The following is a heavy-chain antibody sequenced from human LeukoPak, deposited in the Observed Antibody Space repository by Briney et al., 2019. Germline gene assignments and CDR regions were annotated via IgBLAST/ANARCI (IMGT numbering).Heavy chain of an antibody. Sequence: ASVKVSCKASGGTFSSYAISWVRQAPGQGLEWMGGIIPIFGTANYAQKFQGRVTITADGSTSTAYMELSSLRSEDTAVYYCARDGAYDILTGYPPGFDYWGQGTLVTVSS. CDR3: ARDGAYDILTGYPPGFDY. V-gene: IGHV1-69*13. CDR2: IIPIFGTA. CDR1: GGTFSSYA. J-gene: IGHJ4*02. D-gene: IGHD3-9*01.